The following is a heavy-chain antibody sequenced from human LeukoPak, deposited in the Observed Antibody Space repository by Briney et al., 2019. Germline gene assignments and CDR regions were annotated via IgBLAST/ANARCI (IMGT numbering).Heavy chain of an antibody. V-gene: IGHV1-2*02. D-gene: IGHD2-21*01. CDR1: GYTFTDYY. CDR2: INPNSGRT. CDR3: ARADRLHGGPYLIGP. Sequence: ASVKVSCKTSGYTFTDYYLHWVRQAPGQGLEWMGWINPNSGRTSSTQKFQGRVTMTRDTSIATVYMEVTWLTSDDTAIYYCARADRLHGGPYLIGPWGQRTLVTVSS. J-gene: IGHJ5*02.